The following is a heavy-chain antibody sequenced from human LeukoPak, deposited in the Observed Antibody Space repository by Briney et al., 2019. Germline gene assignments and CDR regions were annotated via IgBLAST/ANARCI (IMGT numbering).Heavy chain of an antibody. V-gene: IGHV3-7*03. CDR1: GFTFTKYW. D-gene: IGHD1-26*01. CDR2: IKQDGSDK. Sequence: PGGSLRLSCAASGFTFTKYWMTWVRQAPGKGLEWVGNIKQDGSDKNYMDSVKGRFTISRDNSKNTVYLQMNSLRVEDTAIYYCAKVWSVGAGLVSAFDIWGQGTMVTVSS. J-gene: IGHJ3*02. CDR3: AKVWSVGAGLVSAFDI.